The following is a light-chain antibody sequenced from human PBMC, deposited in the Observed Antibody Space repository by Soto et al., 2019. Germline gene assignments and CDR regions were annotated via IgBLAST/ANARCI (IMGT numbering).Light chain of an antibody. CDR2: KAS. CDR1: QSISNW. J-gene: IGKJ1*01. Sequence: DIQMTQSPSTLSASVGDRVTITCRASQSISNWLAWYQQKPGKAPNLLISKASNLQTGGPSRFSGSGSGTEFTLTISSLQPYDFATYYCQQYNGTFGRGTKVEIK. CDR3: QQYNGT. V-gene: IGKV1-5*03.